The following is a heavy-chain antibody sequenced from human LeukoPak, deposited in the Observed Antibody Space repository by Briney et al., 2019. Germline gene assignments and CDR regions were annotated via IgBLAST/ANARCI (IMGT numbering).Heavy chain of an antibody. Sequence: SETLSLTCTVSGCSITSDDYPWTWIRQPPGKGLEWIWHISYSGTTYYNPSLKTRLTISLDTSRDQFSLKLSSVTAADTAVYYCARAMYCSSDTCYKRGLGYYYYMDVWGKGTTITVSS. D-gene: IGHD2-2*02. J-gene: IGHJ6*03. CDR2: ISYSGTT. CDR3: ARAMYCSSDTCYKRGLGYYYYMDV. V-gene: IGHV4-30-4*08. CDR1: GCSITSDDYP.